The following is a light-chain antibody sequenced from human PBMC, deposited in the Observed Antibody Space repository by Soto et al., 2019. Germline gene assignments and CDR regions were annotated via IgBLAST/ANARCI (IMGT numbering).Light chain of an antibody. Sequence: QSVLAQPASVSGSSGQSITISCTGTSSDVGSYSLVSWYQQHPGKAPKLMIYEGSKRPSGVSNRFSGSKSGNTASLTISGLQAEDEADYYCCSYAGSSTFLYVFGTGTKVTVL. CDR3: CSYAGSSTFLYV. V-gene: IGLV2-23*03. CDR1: SSDVGSYSL. J-gene: IGLJ1*01. CDR2: EGS.